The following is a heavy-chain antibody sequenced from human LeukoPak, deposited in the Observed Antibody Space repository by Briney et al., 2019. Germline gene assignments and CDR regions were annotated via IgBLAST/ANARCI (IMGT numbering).Heavy chain of an antibody. D-gene: IGHD3-10*01. Sequence: GGSLRLSCAASGFTFSSYDLSWVRQAPGKGLDWVSAISDHGYRTYYAGSVKGRFTISRDNYKNTLSLQMNSLRVEDTAVYYCVKGVPSGSSAPSLFAQWGQGIMVTVSS. V-gene: IGHV3-23*01. CDR1: GFTFSSYD. J-gene: IGHJ4*02. CDR3: VKGVPSGSSAPSLFAQ. CDR2: ISDHGYRT.